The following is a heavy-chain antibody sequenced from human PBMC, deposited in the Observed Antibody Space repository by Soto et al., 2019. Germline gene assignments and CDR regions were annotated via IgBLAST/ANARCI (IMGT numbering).Heavy chain of an antibody. D-gene: IGHD1-26*01. CDR3: ARDDVGATSGLDY. J-gene: IGHJ4*02. CDR2: IKQDGSEK. Sequence: GGSLRLSCAASGFTFSSYWMGWVRQAPGKGLEWVANIKQDGSEKYYVDSVRGRFTISRDNAKNSLYLQMNSLRAEDTAVYYCARDDVGATSGLDYWGQGTLVTVSS. V-gene: IGHV3-7*05. CDR1: GFTFSSYW.